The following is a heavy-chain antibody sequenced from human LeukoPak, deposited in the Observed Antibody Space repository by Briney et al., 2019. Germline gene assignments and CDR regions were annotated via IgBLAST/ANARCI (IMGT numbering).Heavy chain of an antibody. D-gene: IGHD6-19*01. CDR3: ARALGSGWYTDFDY. V-gene: IGHV3-48*03. CDR1: GFTFSSYE. J-gene: IGHJ4*02. CDR2: ISSSGSTI. Sequence: GGSLRLSCAASGFTFSSYEMNWVRQAPGKGLEWVSYISSSGSTIYYADSVKGRFTISRDNAKNSLYLQMNSLRAEDTAVYYCARALGSGWYTDFDYWGQGTLVTVSS.